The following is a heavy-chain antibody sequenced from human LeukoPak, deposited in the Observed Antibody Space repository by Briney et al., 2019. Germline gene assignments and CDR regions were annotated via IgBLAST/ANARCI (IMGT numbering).Heavy chain of an antibody. V-gene: IGHV4-59*01. CDR3: ARAGAVAELSDAFDI. Sequence: PSETLSLTCTVSGGSISSYYWSWIRQPPGKGLEWIGYIYYSGSTNYNPSPKSRVTISVDTSKNQFSLKLSPVTAADTAVYYCARAGAVAELSDAFDIWGQGTMVTVSS. CDR2: IYYSGST. CDR1: GGSISSYY. D-gene: IGHD6-19*01. J-gene: IGHJ3*02.